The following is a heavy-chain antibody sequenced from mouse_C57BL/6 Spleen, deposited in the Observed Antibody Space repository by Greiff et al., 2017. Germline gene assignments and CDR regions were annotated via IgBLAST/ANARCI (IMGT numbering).Heavy chain of an antibody. CDR3: ARHEEGVYYFDY. CDR1: GYTFTEST. J-gene: IGHJ2*01. CDR2: FYPGSGSI. V-gene: IGHV1-62-2*01. Sequence: QVQLKESGAELVKPGASVKLSCKASGYTFTESTIHWVKQRSGQGLEWIGWFYPGSGSIKYNEKFKDKATLTADKSSSTVYMELSRLTSEDSAVYFCARHEEGVYYFDYWGQGTTLTVSS.